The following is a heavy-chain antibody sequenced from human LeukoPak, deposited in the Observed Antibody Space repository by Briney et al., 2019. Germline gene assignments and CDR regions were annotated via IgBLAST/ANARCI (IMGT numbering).Heavy chain of an antibody. CDR3: ARGPVITTISAYYFDY. CDR1: GGTFSSYA. D-gene: IGHD3-22*01. CDR2: IIPIFGTA. V-gene: IGHV1-69*05. Sequence: ASVKVSCKASGGTFSSYAISWVRQAPGQGLEWMGGIIPIFGTANYAQKFQGRVTITTDESTSTAYMELSSLRSEDTAVYYCARGPVITTISAYYFDYWGQGTLVTVSP. J-gene: IGHJ4*02.